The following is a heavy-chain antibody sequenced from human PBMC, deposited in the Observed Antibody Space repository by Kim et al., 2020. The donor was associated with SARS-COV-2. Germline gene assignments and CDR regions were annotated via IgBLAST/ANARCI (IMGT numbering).Heavy chain of an antibody. Sequence: GGSLRLSCAASGFTFSNYAMSWVRQAPGMGLEWVSAFSSGSGGLTYYAATVKGRFTISRDNSKNTLYLQMNSLRAEDTAVYYCAKDYRSGYSGYDIGDWGQGALVTVSS. D-gene: IGHD5-12*01. CDR3: AKDYRSGYSGYDIGD. J-gene: IGHJ4*02. CDR1: GFTFSNYA. CDR2: FSSGSGGLT. V-gene: IGHV3-23*01.